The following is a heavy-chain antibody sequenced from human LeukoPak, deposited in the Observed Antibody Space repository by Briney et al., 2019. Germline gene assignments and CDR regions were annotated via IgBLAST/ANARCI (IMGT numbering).Heavy chain of an antibody. Sequence: SETLSLTCTVSGGSISSYYWSWIRQPPGKGLEWIGYIYYSGSTNYNPSLKSRVTISVDTSKNQFSLKLSSVTAADTAVYYCASPGYCSSTSCFPLFASWGQGTLVTVSS. J-gene: IGHJ4*02. CDR3: ASPGYCSSTSCFPLFAS. D-gene: IGHD2-2*01. V-gene: IGHV4-59*08. CDR2: IYYSGST. CDR1: GGSISSYY.